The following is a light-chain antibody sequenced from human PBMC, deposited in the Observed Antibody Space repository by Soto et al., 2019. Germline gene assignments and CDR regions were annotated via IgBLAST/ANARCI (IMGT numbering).Light chain of an antibody. CDR3: TSYATVSTFYV. Sequence: QSVLTQPASVSASPGQSITISCAGTSSDVGRFNYVSWYQQYPGKAPKLIIYDVVKRPSGISNRFSGSKSGNTASLTITGFQVEEGADYSGTSYATVSTFYVCGTGTKVPAL. CDR1: SSDVGRFNY. CDR2: DVV. V-gene: IGLV2-14*03. J-gene: IGLJ1*01.